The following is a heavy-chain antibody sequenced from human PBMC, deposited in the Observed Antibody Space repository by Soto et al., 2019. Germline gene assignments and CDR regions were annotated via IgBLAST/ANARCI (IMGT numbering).Heavy chain of an antibody. D-gene: IGHD2-15*01. V-gene: IGHV1-8*01. CDR1: GYTFTSYD. Sequence: ASVKVSCKASGYTFTSYDINWVRQATGQGLEWMGWMNPNSGNTGYAQKFPGRVTMTRNTSISTAYMELSSLRSEDTAVYYCARGLLGYCSGGSCYSGGDYWGQGTLVTVSS. CDR3: ARGLLGYCSGGSCYSGGDY. CDR2: MNPNSGNT. J-gene: IGHJ4*02.